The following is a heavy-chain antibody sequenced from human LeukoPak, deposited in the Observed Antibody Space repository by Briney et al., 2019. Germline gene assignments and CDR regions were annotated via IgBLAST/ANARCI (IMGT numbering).Heavy chain of an antibody. CDR3: AKEEWGFGEFPLFMDV. J-gene: IGHJ6*03. V-gene: IGHV1-8*01. CDR1: GYTFTSYD. Sequence: ASVKVSCKASGYTFTSYDINWVRQATGQGLKWMGWMNPNSGNTGYAQKFQGRVTMTRNTSISTAYMELSSLRSEDTAVCYCAKEEWGFGEFPLFMDVWGKGTTVTISS. CDR2: MNPNSGNT. D-gene: IGHD3-10*01.